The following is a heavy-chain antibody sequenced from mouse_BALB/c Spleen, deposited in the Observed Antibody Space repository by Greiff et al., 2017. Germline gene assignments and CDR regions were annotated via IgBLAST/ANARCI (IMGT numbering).Heavy chain of an antibody. CDR2: ISSGGSYT. V-gene: IGHV5-9-4*01. CDR3: ARKKDYYGSGAMDY. Sequence: EVQLVEPGGGLVKPGGSLKLSCAASGFTLSSYAMSWVRQSPEKRLEWVAEISSGGSYTYYPDTVTGRFTISRDNAKNTLYLEMSSLRSEDTAMYYCARKKDYYGSGAMDYWGQGTSVTVSS. J-gene: IGHJ4*01. D-gene: IGHD1-1*01. CDR1: GFTLSSYA.